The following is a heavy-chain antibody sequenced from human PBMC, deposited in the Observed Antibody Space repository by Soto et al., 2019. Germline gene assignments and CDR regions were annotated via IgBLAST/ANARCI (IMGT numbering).Heavy chain of an antibody. Sequence: SETLSLTCTVSGGSISSYYWSWIRQPPGKGLEWIGYIYYSGSTNYNPSLKSRVTISVDTSKNQFSLKLSSVTAADTAVYYCARVYGYSHGPYFDYWGQGTLVTVAS. CDR1: GGSISSYY. V-gene: IGHV4-59*08. J-gene: IGHJ4*02. CDR2: IYYSGST. D-gene: IGHD5-18*01. CDR3: ARVYGYSHGPYFDY.